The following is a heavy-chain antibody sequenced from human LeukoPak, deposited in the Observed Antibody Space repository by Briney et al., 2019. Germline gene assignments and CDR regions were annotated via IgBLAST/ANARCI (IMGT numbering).Heavy chain of an antibody. CDR1: GYTFTSYD. J-gene: IGHJ4*02. CDR3: ARGSVVVVAANVY. D-gene: IGHD2-15*01. CDR2: MNPNSGNT. Sequence: ASVKVSCKASGYTFTSYDINWVRQATGQGLEWMGLMNPNSGNTGYAQKFQGRVTMTRNTSISTAYMELSSLRSEDTAVYYCARGSVVVVAANVYWGQGTLVTVSS. V-gene: IGHV1-8*01.